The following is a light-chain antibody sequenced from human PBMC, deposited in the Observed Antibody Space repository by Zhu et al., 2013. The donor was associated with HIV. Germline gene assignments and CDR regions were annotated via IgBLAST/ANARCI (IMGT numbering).Light chain of an antibody. V-gene: IGKV3-11*01. CDR3: QQRTYWPLT. J-gene: IGKJ5*01. CDR2: DAS. CDR1: QSVGSS. Sequence: DIVLTQSPATLSLSPGEGATLSCRASQSVGSSLAWYQQKHGQAPRLLIYDASKRATGIPGRFSGSGSGTDFTLTISSLEPEDFAVYYCQQRTYWPLTFGQGTRLEIK.